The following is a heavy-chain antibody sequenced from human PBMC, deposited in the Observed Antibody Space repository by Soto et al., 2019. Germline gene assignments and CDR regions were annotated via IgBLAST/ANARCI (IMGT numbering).Heavy chain of an antibody. CDR3: ARGARNFYYFDY. CDR2: INGDGSST. CDR1: GFTFSSYW. Sequence: EVQLVESGGGLVQPGGSQRFSCAASGFTFSSYWMHWVRQAPGKGLVWVSRINGDGSSTNYADSVKGRFTISRDNDKNPLYLQMNSLRAEDTAVYSCARGARNFYYFDYWGQGALVIVSS. J-gene: IGHJ4*02. V-gene: IGHV3-74*01.